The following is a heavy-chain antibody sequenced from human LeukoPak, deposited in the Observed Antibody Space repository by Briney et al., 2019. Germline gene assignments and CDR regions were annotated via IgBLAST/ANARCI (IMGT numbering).Heavy chain of an antibody. V-gene: IGHV6-1*01. CDR1: GDSVSSNSAA. D-gene: IGHD1-26*01. Sequence: SQTLSLTCAISGDSVSSNSAAWNWIRQSPSRGLEWLGRTYYRSKWYNDYAVSVKSRITINPDTSKNQFSLQLNSVTPEDTAVYYCTRGVGASGSAYYYMDVWGKGTTVTVSS. J-gene: IGHJ6*03. CDR2: TYYRSKWYN. CDR3: TRGVGASGSAYYYMDV.